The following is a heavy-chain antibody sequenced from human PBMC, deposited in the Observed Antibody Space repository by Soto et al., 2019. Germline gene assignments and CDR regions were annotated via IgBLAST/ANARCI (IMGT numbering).Heavy chain of an antibody. CDR3: ARGRGVPMPYYYYGMDV. Sequence: PGGSLRLSCAASGFTFSSYSMNWVRQAPGKGLEWVSSISSSSSYIYYADSVKGRFTISRDNAKNSLYLQMNSLRAEDTAVYYCARGRGVPMPYYYYGMDVWGQGTTVTVSS. CDR1: GFTFSSYS. CDR2: ISSSSSYI. J-gene: IGHJ6*02. V-gene: IGHV3-21*01. D-gene: IGHD3-10*01.